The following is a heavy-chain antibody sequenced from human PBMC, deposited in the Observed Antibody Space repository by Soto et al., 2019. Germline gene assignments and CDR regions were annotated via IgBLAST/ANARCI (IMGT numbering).Heavy chain of an antibody. CDR3: AKERDPDTMIVVVDPAFDY. J-gene: IGHJ4*02. Sequence: GSLRLSCAASGFSISHYWMSWVRQAPGKGLVWVSRVKSDGTTTTYADFAKGRFIISRDNTKSTLYLQMNSLRAEDTAVYYCAKERDPDTMIVVVDPAFDYWGQGTLVTVSS. V-gene: IGHV3-74*03. CDR1: GFSISHYW. CDR2: VKSDGTTT. D-gene: IGHD3-22*01.